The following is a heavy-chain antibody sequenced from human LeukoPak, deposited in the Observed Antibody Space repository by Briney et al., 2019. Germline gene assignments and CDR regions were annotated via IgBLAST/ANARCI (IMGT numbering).Heavy chain of an antibody. V-gene: IGHV4-34*01. CDR1: GGSFSGYY. Sequence: PETLSLTCSVYGGSFSGYYWSWIRQPPGKGLEWIGEINHSGSTNYNPSLKSRVTISVDTSKNQFSLKLSSVTAADTAVYYCASRAGVYYYYMAVWGKGTTVSVSS. CDR2: INHSGST. D-gene: IGHD6-19*01. J-gene: IGHJ6*03. CDR3: ASRAGVYYYYMAV.